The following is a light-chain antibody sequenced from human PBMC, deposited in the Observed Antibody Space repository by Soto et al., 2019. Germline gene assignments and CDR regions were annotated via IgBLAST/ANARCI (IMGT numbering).Light chain of an antibody. CDR2: DAS. Sequence: EIVLTQSPATLSLSPGERATLSCRASQSVSSYLAWYQQKPGQAPRLLFYDASNRATGIPARFSGSGSGTDFTLTISSLEPEDFAVYYCQQRSNWARDTFGQGTKLEIK. V-gene: IGKV3-11*01. CDR1: QSVSSY. J-gene: IGKJ2*01. CDR3: QQRSNWARDT.